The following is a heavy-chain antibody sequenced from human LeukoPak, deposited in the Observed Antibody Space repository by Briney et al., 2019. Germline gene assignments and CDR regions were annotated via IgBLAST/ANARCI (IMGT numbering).Heavy chain of an antibody. D-gene: IGHD6-13*01. CDR3: ARVNIIAAAGPHDAFDI. CDR1: GYTFTGYY. J-gene: IGHJ3*02. CDR2: INPNSGGT. Sequence: ALVKVSCKASGYTFTGYYMHWVRQAPGQGLEWMGWINPNSGGTNYAQKFQGRVTMTRDTSISTAYMELSRLRSDDTAVYYCARVNIIAAAGPHDAFDIWGQGTMVTVSS. V-gene: IGHV1-2*02.